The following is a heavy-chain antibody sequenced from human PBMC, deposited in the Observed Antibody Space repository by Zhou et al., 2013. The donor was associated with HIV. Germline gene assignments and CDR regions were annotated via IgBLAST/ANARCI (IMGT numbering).Heavy chain of an antibody. V-gene: IGHV1-69*04. CDR2: IIPILGIA. CDR3: ARGDYGSGSQYYYYYYMDV. Sequence: QVQLVQSGAEVKKPGSSVKVSCKASGGTFSSYAISWVRQAPGQGLEWMGRIIPILGIANYAQKFQGRVTITADKSTSTAYMELSSLRSEDTAVYYCARGDYGSGSQYYYYYYMDVWGKGDHGSPSP. D-gene: IGHD3-10*01. J-gene: IGHJ6*03. CDR1: GGTFSSYA.